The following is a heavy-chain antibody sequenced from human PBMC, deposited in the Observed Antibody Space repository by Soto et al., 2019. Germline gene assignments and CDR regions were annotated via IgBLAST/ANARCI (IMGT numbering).Heavy chain of an antibody. CDR3: VNCGTGSCSFYYGMDV. CDR1: GFTLSYYS. D-gene: IGHD2-15*01. Sequence: GGSLRLSCSASGFTLSYYSMHWVRQAPGKELECVSSISQNGDNTHYADSVKGRFTISRDNSKNTLYLQMSSLRAEDTAVYYCVNCGTGSCSFYYGMDVWGQGTTVTVSS. CDR2: ISQNGDNT. J-gene: IGHJ6*02. V-gene: IGHV3-64D*06.